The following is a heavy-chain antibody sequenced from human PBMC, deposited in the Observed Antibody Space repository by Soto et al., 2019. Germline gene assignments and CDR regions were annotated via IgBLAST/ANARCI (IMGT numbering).Heavy chain of an antibody. D-gene: IGHD2-15*01. CDR2: ISYDGSNK. J-gene: IGHJ4*02. V-gene: IGHV3-30-3*01. Sequence: GSLRLSCAASGFTFSSYAMHWVRQAPGKGLEWVAVISYDGSNKYYADSVKGRFTISRDNSKNTLYLQMNSLRAEDTAVYYCAKDLDIVVVVAATHFDYWGQGTLVTVS. CDR3: AKDLDIVVVVAATHFDY. CDR1: GFTFSSYA.